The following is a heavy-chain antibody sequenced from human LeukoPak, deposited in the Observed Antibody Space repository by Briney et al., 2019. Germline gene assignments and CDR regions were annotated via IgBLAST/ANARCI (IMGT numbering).Heavy chain of an antibody. Sequence: SQTLSLTRALSGDSVSSNRASWTWIRQSPSRGLEWLGRTYYRSKWYNDYAVSLKSRISINPDTSKNQFSLQLNSVTPEDTAVYYCSRSDGASDFDYWGQGTLVTVSS. V-gene: IGHV6-1*01. J-gene: IGHJ4*02. CDR2: TYYRSKWYN. CDR1: GDSVSSNRAS. D-gene: IGHD5-24*01. CDR3: SRSDGASDFDY.